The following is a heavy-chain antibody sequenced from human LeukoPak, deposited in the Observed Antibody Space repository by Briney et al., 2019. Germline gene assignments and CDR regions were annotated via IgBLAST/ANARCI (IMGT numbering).Heavy chain of an antibody. V-gene: IGHV3-33*01. D-gene: IGHD3-22*01. CDR2: IWYDGSEK. CDR1: GFTFSTDG. Sequence: PGRSLRLSCAASGFTFSTDGMQWVRQAPGKGLEWVAAIWYDGSEKYYADSVKGRFTISRDNSKNTLYVQMNSLRAEDTAVYYCARDVSSGYLGFDYWGQGTLVTVSS. CDR3: ARDVSSGYLGFDY. J-gene: IGHJ4*02.